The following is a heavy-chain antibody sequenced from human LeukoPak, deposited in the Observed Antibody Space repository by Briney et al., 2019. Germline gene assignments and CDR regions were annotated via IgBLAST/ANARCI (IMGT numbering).Heavy chain of an antibody. D-gene: IGHD3-9*01. Sequence: PSETLSLTCTVSGGSISSGSYYWSWIRQPAGKGLEWIGRIYTSGSTNYNPSLKSRVTISVDTSKNQFSLKLGSVTAADTAVYYCARGLRYFDWGQGTLVTVSS. CDR3: ARGLRYFD. V-gene: IGHV4-61*02. CDR1: GGSISSGSYY. J-gene: IGHJ4*02. CDR2: IYTSGST.